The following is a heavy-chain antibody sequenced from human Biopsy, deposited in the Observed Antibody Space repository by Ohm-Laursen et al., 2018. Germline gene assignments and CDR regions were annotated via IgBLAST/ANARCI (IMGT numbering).Heavy chain of an antibody. CDR1: KFTVSSNY. D-gene: IGHD1-1*01. CDR2: IYSGGNT. Sequence: SLRLSCTALKFTVSSNYMTWVRQAPGKGLECVSVIYSGGNTSYADSVKGRFTVSRDTSKNTIYLQMNSLRAEDTARYYCATNLKVSPGLMNFDSWGQGTLVTVSS. J-gene: IGHJ4*02. CDR3: ATNLKVSPGLMNFDS. V-gene: IGHV3-53*01.